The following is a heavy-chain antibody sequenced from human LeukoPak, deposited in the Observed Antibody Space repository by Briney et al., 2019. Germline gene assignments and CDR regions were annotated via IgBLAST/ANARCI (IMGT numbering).Heavy chain of an antibody. CDR2: ISGSGGST. J-gene: IGHJ3*02. CDR3: AKDYRPLRYSYGPNGDAFDI. Sequence: PGGSLRLSCAASGFTVSSNYMSWVRQVPGKGLEWVSAISGSGGSTYYADSVKGRFTISRDNSKNTLYLQMNSLRAEDTAVYYCAKDYRPLRYSYGPNGDAFDIWGQGTMVTVSS. V-gene: IGHV3-23*01. D-gene: IGHD5-18*01. CDR1: GFTVSSNY.